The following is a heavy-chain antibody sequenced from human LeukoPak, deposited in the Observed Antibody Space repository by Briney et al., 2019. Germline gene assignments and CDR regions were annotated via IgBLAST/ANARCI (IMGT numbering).Heavy chain of an antibody. Sequence: GGSLRLSCAASGFTFSSYSMNWVRQAPGKGLKWVSSISSSGSYIYYTDSVKGRFTISRDNAKNSLFLQMSSLRAEDTAVYYCARTSDLNAFDIWGQGTMVTVSS. J-gene: IGHJ3*02. V-gene: IGHV3-21*01. D-gene: IGHD2-21*02. CDR1: GFTFSSYS. CDR2: ISSSGSYI. CDR3: ARTSDLNAFDI.